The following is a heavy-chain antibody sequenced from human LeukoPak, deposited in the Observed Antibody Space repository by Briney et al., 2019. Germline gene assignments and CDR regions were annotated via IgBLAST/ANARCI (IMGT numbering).Heavy chain of an antibody. D-gene: IGHD5-24*01. V-gene: IGHV4-61*02. J-gene: IGHJ4*02. CDR3: ARGGRDGYNYRGDFDY. CDR2: IYTSGST. CDR1: GGSISSGNYL. Sequence: EPSQTLSLTCTVSGGSISSGNYLWNWIRQAAGKGLEWIGRIYTSGSTNYNPSLKSRVTISVDTSKNQFSLRLSSVTAADTAVYYCARGGRDGYNYRGDFDYWGQGTLVTVSS.